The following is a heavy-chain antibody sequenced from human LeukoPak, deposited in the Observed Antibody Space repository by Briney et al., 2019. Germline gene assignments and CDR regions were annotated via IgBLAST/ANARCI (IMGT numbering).Heavy chain of an antibody. D-gene: IGHD6-19*01. CDR2: ISGSGGST. V-gene: IGHV3-23*01. CDR1: GFTFSSYA. CDR3: AKDSGGLIAVAGTDY. Sequence: GGSLRLSCAASGFTFSSYAMSWVRQAPGKGLEWVSAISGSGGSTYYADSVKGRFTISRDNSKNTLYLQMNSLRAKDTAVYYCAKDSGGLIAVAGTDYWGQGTLVTVSS. J-gene: IGHJ4*02.